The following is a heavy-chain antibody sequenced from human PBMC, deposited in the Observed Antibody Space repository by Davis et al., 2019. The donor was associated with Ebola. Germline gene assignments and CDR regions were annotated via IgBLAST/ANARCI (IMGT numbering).Heavy chain of an antibody. CDR1: GYSFTSYW. CDR2: IDPSDSYT. Sequence: GESLKISCTGSGYSFTSYWISWVRQLPGKGLEWMGRIDPSDSYTNYSPSFQGQVTISADKSISTAYLQWSSLKASDTAMYYCARGMVQGVNWFDPWGQGTLVTVSS. D-gene: IGHD3-10*01. J-gene: IGHJ5*02. CDR3: ARGMVQGVNWFDP. V-gene: IGHV5-10-1*04.